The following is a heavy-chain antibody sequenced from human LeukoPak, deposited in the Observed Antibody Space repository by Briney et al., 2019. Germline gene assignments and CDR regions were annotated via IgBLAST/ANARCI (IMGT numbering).Heavy chain of an antibody. CDR2: IKQHGSEE. V-gene: IGHV3-7*01. J-gene: IGHJ4*02. Sequence: GGSLRLSCAASGFTFSSYWVSWVRQAPGKGLEWVANIKQHGSEEYYVDSVKGRFTISRDNAKNSVYLQMNSLRAEDTAVYYCARRSTSWDYFDYWGQGILVTVSS. CDR3: ARRSTSWDYFDY. CDR1: GFTFSSYW. D-gene: IGHD6-6*01.